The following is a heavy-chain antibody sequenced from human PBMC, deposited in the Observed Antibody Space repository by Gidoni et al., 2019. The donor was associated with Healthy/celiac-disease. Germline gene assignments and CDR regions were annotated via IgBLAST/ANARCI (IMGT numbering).Heavy chain of an antibody. CDR3: ARDFGSSYGSDY. J-gene: IGHJ4*02. D-gene: IGHD5-18*01. V-gene: IGHV3-53*01. CDR2: IYSGGST. Sequence: EVQLVESGGGWLQPGGSLRLSCAVAGFIVSSNYLSWVRQAPGRGLEWVSVIYSGGSTSYADSVKGRFTISRDNSKNTVYLQMNSLRAEDTAVYYCARDFGSSYGSDYWGQGTLVTVSS. CDR1: GFIVSSNY.